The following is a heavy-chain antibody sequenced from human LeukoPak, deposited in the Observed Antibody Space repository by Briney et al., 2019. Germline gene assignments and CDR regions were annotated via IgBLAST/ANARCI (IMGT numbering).Heavy chain of an antibody. CDR3: ARQYYYDSSGYSPAFDI. J-gene: IGHJ3*02. CDR2: IYPGDSDT. V-gene: IGHV5-51*01. Sequence: GESLKISCKGSGYRFTSYWIGWVRQMPGKGLEWMGIIYPGDSDTRYSPSFQGQVTISADKSISTAYLQWSSLKASDTAMYYCARQYYYDSSGYSPAFDIGGKGKMVTAFS. D-gene: IGHD3-22*01. CDR1: GYRFTSYW.